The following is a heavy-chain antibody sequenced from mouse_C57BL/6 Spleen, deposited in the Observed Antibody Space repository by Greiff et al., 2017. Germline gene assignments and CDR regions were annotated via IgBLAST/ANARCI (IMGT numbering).Heavy chain of an antibody. CDR1: GYTFTSYW. D-gene: IGHD2-3*01. V-gene: IGHV1-55*01. CDR2: IYPGSGST. J-gene: IGHJ4*01. Sequence: QVQLQQPGAELVKPGASVKMSCKASGYTFTSYWITWVKQRPGQGLEWIGDIYPGSGSTNYNEKFKSKATLTVDTSSSTAYMQLSSLTSEDSAVYYCARNGNDLGAMDYWGQGTSVTVSS. CDR3: ARNGNDLGAMDY.